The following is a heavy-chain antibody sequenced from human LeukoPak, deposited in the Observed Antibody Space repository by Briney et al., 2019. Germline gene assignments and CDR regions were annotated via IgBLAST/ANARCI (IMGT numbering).Heavy chain of an antibody. CDR1: GGSISSSSHY. J-gene: IGHJ6*03. CDR3: AREVAATPGYYYYYYYMDV. CDR2: MYYRGST. Sequence: PSETLSLTCTVSGGSISSSSHYWGWIRQPPGKGLEWIGSMYYRGSTNYNPSLKSRVTISVDTSKNQFSLKLSSVTAADTAVYYCAREVAATPGYYYYYYYMDVWGKGTTVTVSS. D-gene: IGHD2-15*01. V-gene: IGHV4-39*07.